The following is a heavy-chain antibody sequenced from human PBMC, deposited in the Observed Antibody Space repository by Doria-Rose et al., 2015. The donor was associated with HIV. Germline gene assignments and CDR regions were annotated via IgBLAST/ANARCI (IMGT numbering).Heavy chain of an antibody. CDR3: ARIESSRWYHKYYFDF. J-gene: IGHJ4*02. CDR2: IFSDDER. V-gene: IGHV2-26*01. D-gene: IGHD6-13*01. Sequence: QVTLKESGPVLVKPTETLTLTCTVSGVSLSSPGMGASWIRQPPGKALEWLANIFSDDERSYKTSLKSRLTISRGTSKSQVVLTMTDMDPVDTATYYCARIESSRWYHKYYFDFWGQGTLVIVSA. CDR1: GVSLSSPGMG.